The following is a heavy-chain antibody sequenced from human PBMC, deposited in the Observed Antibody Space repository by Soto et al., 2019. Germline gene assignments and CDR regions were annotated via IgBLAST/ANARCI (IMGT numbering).Heavy chain of an antibody. CDR3: AREHSSSGVYYYYGMDV. Sequence: SQTLSLTCAISGDSVSSNSAAWNWIRQSPSRGLEWLGRTYYRSKWYNDYAVSVKSRITINPDTSKNQFSLQLNSVTPEDTAVYYCAREHSSSGVYYYYGMDVWGQGTKVTVSS. CDR2: TYYRSKWYN. D-gene: IGHD6-13*01. CDR1: GDSVSSNSAA. J-gene: IGHJ6*02. V-gene: IGHV6-1*01.